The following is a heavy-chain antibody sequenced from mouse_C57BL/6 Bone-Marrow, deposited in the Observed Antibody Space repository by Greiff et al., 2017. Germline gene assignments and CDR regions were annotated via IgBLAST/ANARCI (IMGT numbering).Heavy chain of an antibody. D-gene: IGHD2-10*02. V-gene: IGHV1-52*01. Sequence: VQLQQSGAELVRPGSSVKLSCKASGYTFTSYWMHWVKQRPIQGLEWIGNIDPSDSDTHYNQKFKDKATLTVDKSSSTAYMQLSSLTSEDSAVYCCGRVGYGNLCCAMEYWGQGTSVTVSS. CDR2: IDPSDSDT. CDR1: GYTFTSYW. CDR3: GRVGYGNLCCAMEY. J-gene: IGHJ4*01.